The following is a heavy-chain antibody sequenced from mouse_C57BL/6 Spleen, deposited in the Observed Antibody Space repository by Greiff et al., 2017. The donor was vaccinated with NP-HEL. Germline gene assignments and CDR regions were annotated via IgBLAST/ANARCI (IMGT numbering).Heavy chain of an antibody. Sequence: QVQLQQSGAELVKPGASVKLSCKASGYTFTDYYINWVKQRPGQGLEWIGNIDPGSGSTYYNEKFKGKATLTADKSSSTAYMQLSSLTSEDSAVYFCARIYYDYGAWFAYWGQGTLVTVSS. CDR1: GYTFTDYY. D-gene: IGHD2-4*01. J-gene: IGHJ3*01. CDR2: IDPGSGST. CDR3: ARIYYDYGAWFAY. V-gene: IGHV1-77*01.